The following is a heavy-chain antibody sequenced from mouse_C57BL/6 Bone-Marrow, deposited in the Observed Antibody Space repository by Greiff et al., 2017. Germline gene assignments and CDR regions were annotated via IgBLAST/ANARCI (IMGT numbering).Heavy chain of an antibody. D-gene: IGHD2-5*01. Sequence: VKLVESGAELVRPGASVTLSCKASGYTFTDYEMHWVKQTPVHGLEWIGAIDPETGGTAYNQKFKGKAILTADKSSSTAYMELRSLTSEDSAVYYCTRPPYYSNYLYYFDYWGQGTTLTVSS. J-gene: IGHJ2*01. CDR3: TRPPYYSNYLYYFDY. CDR1: GYTFTDYE. V-gene: IGHV1-15*01. CDR2: IDPETGGT.